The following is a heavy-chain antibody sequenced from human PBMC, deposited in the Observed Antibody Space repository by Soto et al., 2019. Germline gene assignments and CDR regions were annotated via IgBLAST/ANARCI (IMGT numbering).Heavy chain of an antibody. CDR2: IHPGDSDT. CDR3: ALLYYSNSGSYYSFDY. V-gene: IGHV5-51*01. D-gene: IGHD3-22*01. J-gene: IGHJ4*02. Sequence: PGESLKISCKGSGYTFTRYWIGWVRQMPGKGLEWMGIIHPGDSDTRYSPSFQGQVTFSVDKSISTAYLQWSSLKASDTAMYYCALLYYSNSGSYYSFDYWGQGTLVTVSS. CDR1: GYTFTRYW.